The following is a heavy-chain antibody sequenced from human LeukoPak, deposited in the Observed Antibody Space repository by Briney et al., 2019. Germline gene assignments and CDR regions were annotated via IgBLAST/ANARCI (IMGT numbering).Heavy chain of an antibody. J-gene: IGHJ4*02. CDR1: GGSISSYY. CDR2: IYYSGST. D-gene: IGHD1-26*01. Sequence: SETLSLTCTVSGGSISSYYWSWIRQPPGKGLEWIGDIYYSGSTNYNPSLKSRVTISVDTSKNQFPLKLSSVTAADTAVYYCARGLGSYYYYFDYWGQGTLVTVSS. CDR3: ARGLGSYYYYFDY. V-gene: IGHV4-59*01.